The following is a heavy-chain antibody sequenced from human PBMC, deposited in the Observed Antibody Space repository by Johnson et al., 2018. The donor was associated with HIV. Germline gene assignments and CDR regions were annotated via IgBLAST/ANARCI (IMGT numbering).Heavy chain of an antibody. CDR2: ISYDESNK. CDR3: ARSSGYYGTDAFDI. Sequence: VQLVESGGGVVQPGRSLRLSCAASGFTFSENGMHWVRQAPGKGLEWVAVISYDESNKYYADSVKGRLTISRDTSKNTLYLLMKSLRTEDTAMYYCARSSGYYGTDAFDIWGQGTMVTVSS. V-gene: IGHV3-30*03. D-gene: IGHD3-22*01. CDR1: GFTFSENG. J-gene: IGHJ3*02.